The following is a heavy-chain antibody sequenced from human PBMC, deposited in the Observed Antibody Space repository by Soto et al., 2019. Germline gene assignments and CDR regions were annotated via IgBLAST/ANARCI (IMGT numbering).Heavy chain of an antibody. CDR3: AKALSPYYDILTGYYKRYAFDI. V-gene: IGHV3-30*18. CDR1: GFTFSSYG. CDR2: ISYDGSNK. J-gene: IGHJ3*02. Sequence: GGSLRLSCAASGFTFSSYGMHWVRQAPGKGLEWVAVISYDGSNKYYADSVKGRFTISRDNSKNTLYLQMNSLRAEDTAVYYWAKALSPYYDILTGYYKRYAFDIWGQGTMVTVSS. D-gene: IGHD3-9*01.